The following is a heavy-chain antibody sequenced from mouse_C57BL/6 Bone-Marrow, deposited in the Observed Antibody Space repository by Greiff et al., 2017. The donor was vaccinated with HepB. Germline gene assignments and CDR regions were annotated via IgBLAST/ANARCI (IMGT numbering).Heavy chain of an antibody. CDR3: ASPITTVVATDFDY. J-gene: IGHJ2*01. V-gene: IGHV14-3*01. CDR1: GFNIKNTY. D-gene: IGHD1-1*01. CDR2: IDPANGNT. Sequence: EVKLQESVAELVRPGASVKLSCTASGFNIKNTYMHWVKQRPEQGLEWIGRIDPANGNTKYAPKFQGKATITADTSSNTAYLQLSSLTSEDTAIYYCASPITTVVATDFDYWGQGTTLTVSS.